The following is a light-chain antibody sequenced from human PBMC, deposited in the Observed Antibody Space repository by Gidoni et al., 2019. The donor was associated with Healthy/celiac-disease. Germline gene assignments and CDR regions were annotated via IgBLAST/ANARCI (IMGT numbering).Light chain of an antibody. Sequence: SYELTQPPSVSVSPGQTASITCSGDKSGDKYACWYQQKPGQSPVLVIYQDSKRPSGLPDRFSGSNSGNTATLTISGTQAMDEADYYCQAWDSSTVVFGGGTKLTVL. CDR1: KSGDKY. CDR2: QDS. V-gene: IGLV3-1*01. CDR3: QAWDSSTVV. J-gene: IGLJ2*01.